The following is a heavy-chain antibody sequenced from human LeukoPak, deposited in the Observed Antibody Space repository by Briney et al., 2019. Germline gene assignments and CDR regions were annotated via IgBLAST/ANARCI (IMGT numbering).Heavy chain of an antibody. D-gene: IGHD3-10*01. J-gene: IGHJ6*03. Sequence: GGSLRLSCAASGFTFSSYWMSWVRQAPGKGLEWVANIKQDGSEKYYVDSVKGRFTISRDNAKNSLYLQMNSLRAEDTAVYYCARAGGSAGYYYYMDVWGKGTTVTVSS. CDR3: ARAGGSAGYYYYMDV. CDR2: IKQDGSEK. CDR1: GFTFSSYW. V-gene: IGHV3-7*01.